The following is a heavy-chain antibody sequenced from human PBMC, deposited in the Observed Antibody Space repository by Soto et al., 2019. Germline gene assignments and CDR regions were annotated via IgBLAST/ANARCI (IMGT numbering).Heavy chain of an antibody. CDR2: IYYSGST. V-gene: IGHV4-39*01. CDR1: GGSISSSSYY. CDR3: ARLQAPPFSFDP. J-gene: IGHJ5*02. Sequence: QLQLQESGPGLVKPSETLSLTCTVSGGSISSSSYYWGWIRQPPGKGLEWIGSIYYSGSTYYNPSLKSRGTISVDTSKNQFSLKLSSVTAADTAVYYCARLQAPPFSFDPWGQGTLVTVSS.